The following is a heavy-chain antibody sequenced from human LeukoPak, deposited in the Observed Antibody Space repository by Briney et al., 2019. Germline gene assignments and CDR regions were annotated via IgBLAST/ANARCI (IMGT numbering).Heavy chain of an antibody. CDR2: IYYSGST. V-gene: IGHV4-39*07. CDR3: ARVLPMVREFDAFDI. Sequence: PSETLSLTCTVSGGSISSSSYYWGWIRQPPGKGLEWIGSIYYSGSTYYNPSLKSRVTISVDTSKNQFSLKLSSVTAADTAVYYCARVLPMVREFDAFDIWGQGTMVTVSS. D-gene: IGHD3-10*01. CDR1: GGSISSSSYY. J-gene: IGHJ3*02.